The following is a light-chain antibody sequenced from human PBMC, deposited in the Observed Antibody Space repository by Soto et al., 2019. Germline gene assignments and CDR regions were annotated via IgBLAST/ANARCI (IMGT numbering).Light chain of an antibody. CDR3: QQIYSTPWT. CDR2: AAS. J-gene: IGKJ1*01. Sequence: DIQMTQSPSSLSASVGDRVTITCRASQSISSYLNWYQQKPGKAPKLLIYAASSLQSGVPSRFSGSGSGTDFTLTISSLQPEDFATYYCQQIYSTPWTFGQETKVDIK. CDR1: QSISSY. V-gene: IGKV1-39*01.